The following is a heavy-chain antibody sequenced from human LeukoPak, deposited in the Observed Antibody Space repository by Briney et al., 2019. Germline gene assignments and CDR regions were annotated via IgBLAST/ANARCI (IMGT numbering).Heavy chain of an antibody. D-gene: IGHD3-10*02. CDR3: ARGSAYGYVRLVDC. CDR1: GVSITSYY. V-gene: IGHV4-4*07. CDR2: FYTSGST. J-gene: IGHJ4*02. Sequence: SETLSLTCTVSGVSITSYYWSWIRQPAGKGLEWIGRFYTSGSTNYNPSLKSRVTISIDTSKNQFSLKLSSVTTADTAVYYCARGSAYGYVRLVDCWGQGTLVTVSS.